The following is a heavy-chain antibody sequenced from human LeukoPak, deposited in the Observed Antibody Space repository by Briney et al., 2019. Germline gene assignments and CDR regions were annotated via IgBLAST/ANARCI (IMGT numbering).Heavy chain of an antibody. V-gene: IGHV4-34*01. Sequence: PSETLSLTCAVYGGSFSNYYWSWIRQPPGKGLEWLGEINDSGRANYNPSLMSRVTVSVDTSKNQFSLRLTPVTATDTAVYYCARRWNYGRNYYIDVWGKGATVSVSS. CDR1: GGSFSNYY. CDR3: ARRWNYGRNYYIDV. CDR2: INDSGRA. D-gene: IGHD1-7*01. J-gene: IGHJ6*03.